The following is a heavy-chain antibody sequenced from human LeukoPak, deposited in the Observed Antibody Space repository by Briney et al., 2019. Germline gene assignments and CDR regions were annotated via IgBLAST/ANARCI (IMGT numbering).Heavy chain of an antibody. J-gene: IGHJ5*02. V-gene: IGHV3-23*01. CDR2: ISGSGVNT. D-gene: IGHD4-17*01. CDR3: AKDSTVTTGRFDP. Sequence: GGSLRLSCAASGFIFSSYAMSWVRQAPGKGLEWVSTISGSGVNTYYADSVKGRFTISRDNSKNMLYMQMISLKAEDTAVYYCAKDSTVTTGRFDPWGQGTLVTVSS. CDR1: GFIFSSYA.